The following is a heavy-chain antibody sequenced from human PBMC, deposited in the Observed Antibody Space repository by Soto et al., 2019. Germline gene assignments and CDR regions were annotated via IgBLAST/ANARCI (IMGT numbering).Heavy chain of an antibody. V-gene: IGHV1-69*13. J-gene: IGHJ6*02. Sequence: SVKVSCEASGGTFSSYAISWVRQAPGQGLEWMGGITPIFGTANYAQKFQGRVTITADESTSTAYMELNSLRAEDTAVYYCAKGDYYDSSGYYHYGMDVWGQGTTVTVSS. CDR1: GGTFSSYA. CDR3: AKGDYYDSSGYYHYGMDV. CDR2: ITPIFGTA. D-gene: IGHD3-22*01.